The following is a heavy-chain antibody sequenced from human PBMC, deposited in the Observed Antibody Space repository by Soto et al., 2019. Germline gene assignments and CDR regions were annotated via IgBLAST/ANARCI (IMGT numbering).Heavy chain of an antibody. CDR1: GYTFTSYG. V-gene: IGHV1-18*01. CDR2: ISAYNGKT. D-gene: IGHD3-10*01. J-gene: IGHJ3*02. CDR3: ARLTMAQEAFDI. Sequence: QVQLEQSGAEVKKPGASVKVSCKASGYTFTSYGISWVRQAPGQGLEWMGWISAYNGKTNYAQKLQGRVTMTTDTTTSTAYMELRCLRSDDTAVYYCARLTMAQEAFDIWGQGTMVTVSS.